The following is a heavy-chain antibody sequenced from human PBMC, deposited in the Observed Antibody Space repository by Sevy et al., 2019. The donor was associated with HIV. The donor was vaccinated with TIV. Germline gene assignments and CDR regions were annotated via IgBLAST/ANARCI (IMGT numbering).Heavy chain of an antibody. CDR2: ISYDARNE. J-gene: IGHJ3*02. CDR3: ARFPPERAFDI. V-gene: IGHV3-30*04. CDR1: GLTFSSYA. Sequence: GGSLRLSCAASGLTFSSYAMHWVRQGPGKGLERVAVISYDARNEDYADSVKGRFTISRDNSKNTLYLQMNSLRAEDTAVYYCARFPPERAFDIWGQGTMVTVSS.